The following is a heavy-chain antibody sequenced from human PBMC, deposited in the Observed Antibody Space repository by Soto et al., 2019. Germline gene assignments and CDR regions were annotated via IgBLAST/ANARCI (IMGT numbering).Heavy chain of an antibody. Sequence: QVQLVESGGGVVQPGRSLRLSCAASGFTFSSYAMHWVGQAPGKGLEWVAVISYDGSNKYYADSVKGRFTISRDNSKNTLYLQMNSLRAEDTAVYYCARQTFDSSGYFTWGYFDYWGQGTLVTVSS. J-gene: IGHJ4*02. V-gene: IGHV3-30-3*01. CDR2: ISYDGSNK. CDR1: GFTFSSYA. D-gene: IGHD3-22*01. CDR3: ARQTFDSSGYFTWGYFDY.